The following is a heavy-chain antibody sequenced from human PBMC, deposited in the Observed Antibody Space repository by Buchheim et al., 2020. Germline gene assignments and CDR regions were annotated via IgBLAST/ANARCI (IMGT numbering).Heavy chain of an antibody. CDR3: STDGGIATAGVLDY. CDR1: GFPFNYAS. CDR2: MKSKADGETT. V-gene: IGHV3-15*02. J-gene: IGHJ4*02. Sequence: EVRLVESGGTLVKPGGSLRLSCAASGFPFNYASMTWVRQAPGKGLEWVGRMKSKADGETTHYAAPVKGRFSVSRDDSKNMFFLQMNSLKTEDTGVYYCSTDGGIATAGVLDYWGPGTL. D-gene: IGHD6-13*01.